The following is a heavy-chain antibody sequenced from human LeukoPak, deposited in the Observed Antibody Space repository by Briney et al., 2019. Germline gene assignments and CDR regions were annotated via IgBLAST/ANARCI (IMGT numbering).Heavy chain of an antibody. CDR2: IYYSGST. CDR3: ARQAVAGTSLDV. CDR1: GGSISISSYY. V-gene: IGHV4-39*01. D-gene: IGHD6-19*01. J-gene: IGHJ6*02. Sequence: PSETLSLTCTVSGGSISISSYYWGWIRQPPEKGLEWIGSIYYSGSTYYNPSLKSRVTISVDTSKNQFSLKLSSVTAADTAVYYCARQAVAGTSLDVWGQGTTVTVSS.